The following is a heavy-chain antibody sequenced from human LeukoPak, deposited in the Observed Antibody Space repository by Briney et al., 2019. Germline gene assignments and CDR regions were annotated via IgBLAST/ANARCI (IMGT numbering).Heavy chain of an antibody. Sequence: GASVKVSCKASGYTFTGYYMHWVRQAPGQGLEWMGGIIPIFGTANYAQKFQGRVTMTTDTSTSTAYMELRSLRSDDTAVYYCARVGSSSRGWFDPWGQGTLVTVSS. CDR1: GYTFTGYY. CDR3: ARVGSSSRGWFDP. V-gene: IGHV1-2*02. J-gene: IGHJ5*02. CDR2: IIPIFGTA. D-gene: IGHD6-13*01.